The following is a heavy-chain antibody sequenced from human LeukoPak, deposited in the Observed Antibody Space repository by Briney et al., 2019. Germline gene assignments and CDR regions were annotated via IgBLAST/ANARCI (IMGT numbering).Heavy chain of an antibody. V-gene: IGHV3-7*01. CDR2: IRQNGSEK. Sequence: GGSLRLSCAASGFTFSSYWMSWVRQAPGKGLEWVANIRQNGSEKYYVDSVKGRFTISRDNAKNSLYLQMSSLRAEDTAVYYCARVSWLLPSHWGQGTLVTVSS. J-gene: IGHJ4*02. D-gene: IGHD3-22*01. CDR1: GFTFSSYW. CDR3: ARVSWLLPSH.